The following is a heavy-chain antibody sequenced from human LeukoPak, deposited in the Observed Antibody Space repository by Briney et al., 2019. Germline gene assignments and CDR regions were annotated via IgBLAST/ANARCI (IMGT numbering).Heavy chain of an antibody. CDR3: ARDYYDSSGPNYYYYYYMDV. CDR1: GYTFTGYY. V-gene: IGHV1-2*02. J-gene: IGHJ6*03. CDR2: INPNSGGT. Sequence: ASVKVSCKASGYTFTGYYMHWVRQAPGQGLEWMGWINPNSGGTNYAQKFQGRVTMTRDTSISTAYMELSRLRSDDTAVYYCARDYYDSSGPNYYYYYYMDVWGKGTTVTISS. D-gene: IGHD3-22*01.